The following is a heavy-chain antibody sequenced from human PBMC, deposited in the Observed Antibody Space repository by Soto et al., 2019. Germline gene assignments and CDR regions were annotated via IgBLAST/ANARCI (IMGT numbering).Heavy chain of an antibody. V-gene: IGHV3-13*04. CDR2: IGTAGDT. J-gene: IGHJ6*02. CDR1: GFTFSSYD. CDR3: ARDKSRRGSPPATYYGMDV. D-gene: IGHD3-10*01. Sequence: PGGSLRLSCASSGFTFSSYDMHWVRQAPGKGLEWVSAIGTAGDTYYPGSVKGRFTISRENAKNSLYLQMNSLRAGDTAVYYCARDKSRRGSPPATYYGMDVWGQGTTVTVSS.